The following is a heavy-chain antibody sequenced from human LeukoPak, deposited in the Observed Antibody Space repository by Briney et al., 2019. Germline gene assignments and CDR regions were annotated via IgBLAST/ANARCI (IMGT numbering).Heavy chain of an antibody. CDR2: IYSGGST. J-gene: IGHJ4*02. V-gene: IGHV3-53*01. D-gene: IGHD3-10*01. Sequence: GGSLRLSCAASGFTFSSYGMHWVRQAPGKGLEWVSVIYSGGSTYYADSVKGRFTISRDNSKNTLYLQMNSLRAEDTAVYYCARDEVGYYGSGSYYWGQGTLVTVSS. CDR3: ARDEVGYYGSGSYY. CDR1: GFTFSSYG.